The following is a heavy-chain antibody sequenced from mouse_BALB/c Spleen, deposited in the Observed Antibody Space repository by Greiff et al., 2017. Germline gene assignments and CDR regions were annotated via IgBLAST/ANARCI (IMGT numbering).Heavy chain of an antibody. CDR3: ARRAY. Sequence: DVKLVESGGGLVKPGGSLKLSCAASGFTFSSYAMSWVRQTPEKRLEWVATISSGGSYTYYPDSVKGRFTISRDNAKNTLYLQMSSLRSEDTAMYYCARRAYWGQGTLVTVSA. J-gene: IGHJ3*01. CDR2: ISSGGSYT. CDR1: GFTFSSYA. V-gene: IGHV5-9-3*01.